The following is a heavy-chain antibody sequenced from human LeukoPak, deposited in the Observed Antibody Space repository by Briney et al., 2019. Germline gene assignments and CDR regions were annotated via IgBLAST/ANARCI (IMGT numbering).Heavy chain of an antibody. D-gene: IGHD3-3*01. CDR2: INPNSGGT. J-gene: IGHJ4*02. Sequence: ASVKVSCKASGYTFTGYYMRWVRQAPGQGLEWMGWINPNSGGTNYAQKFQGRVTMTRDTSISTAYMELSRLRSDDTAVYYCARAFYDFWSGYYTGFQGGDFDYWGQGTLVTVSS. CDR3: ARAFYDFWSGYYTGFQGGDFDY. V-gene: IGHV1-2*02. CDR1: GYTFTGYY.